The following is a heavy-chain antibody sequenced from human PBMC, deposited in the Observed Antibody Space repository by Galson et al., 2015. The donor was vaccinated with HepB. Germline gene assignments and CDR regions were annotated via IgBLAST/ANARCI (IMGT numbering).Heavy chain of an antibody. CDR2: ISWNSGSI. CDR1: GFTFDDYA. J-gene: IGHJ4*02. Sequence: SLRLSCAASGFTFDDYAMHWVRQAPGKGLEWVSGISWNSGSIGYADSVKGRFTISRDNAKNSLYLQMNSLRAEDTALYYCAKAAGPVAAMPHFDYWGQGTLVTVSS. V-gene: IGHV3-9*01. D-gene: IGHD6-19*01. CDR3: AKAAGPVAAMPHFDY.